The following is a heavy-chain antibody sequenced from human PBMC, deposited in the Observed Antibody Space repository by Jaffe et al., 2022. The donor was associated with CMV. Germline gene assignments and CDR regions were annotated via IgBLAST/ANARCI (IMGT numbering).Heavy chain of an antibody. V-gene: IGHV4-59*08. Sequence: QVQLQESGPGLVKPSETLSLTCTVSGGSISSYYWSWIRQPPGKGLEWIGNIYYSGSTNYNPSLKSRVSISIDTSKKQFSLRLSSVTAADTAVYYCGRPRYGSSSYYAFDIWGQGTMVIVSS. CDR2: IYYSGST. J-gene: IGHJ3*02. CDR3: GRPRYGSSSYYAFDI. CDR1: GGSISSYY. D-gene: IGHD3-22*01.